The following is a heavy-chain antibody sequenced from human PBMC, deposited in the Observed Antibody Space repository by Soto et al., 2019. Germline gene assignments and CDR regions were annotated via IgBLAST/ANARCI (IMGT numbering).Heavy chain of an antibody. CDR1: GFTFSTYG. V-gene: IGHV3-23*01. CDR3: RKHVSFDTSAYNY. D-gene: IGHD3-22*01. J-gene: IGHJ4*02. CDR2: LSGDGTTT. Sequence: EVQLLESGGGLVQPGGSLRLSCTASGFTFSTYGMSWVRQAPGKGLEWVSSLSGDGTTTYYIDSVKGRFTISRDNSRKKKSLQKSLLRTDDTAVYYGRKHVSFDTSAYNYWGQGSLVTVSS.